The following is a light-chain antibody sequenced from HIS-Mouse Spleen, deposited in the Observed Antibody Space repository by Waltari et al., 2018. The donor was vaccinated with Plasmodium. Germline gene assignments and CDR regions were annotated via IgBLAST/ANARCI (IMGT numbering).Light chain of an antibody. CDR2: EVS. J-gene: IGLJ3*02. CDR3: SSYAGSNNWV. CDR1: SSDVGGYNY. V-gene: IGLV2-8*01. Sequence: QSALTQPPSASGSPGQSVTISCTGTSSDVGGYNYVSWYQQHPGKAPKLVIYEVSKRPSGVPGRCSGSTSGNTASLTVSGLQAEDEADYCCSSYAGSNNWVFGGGTKLTVL.